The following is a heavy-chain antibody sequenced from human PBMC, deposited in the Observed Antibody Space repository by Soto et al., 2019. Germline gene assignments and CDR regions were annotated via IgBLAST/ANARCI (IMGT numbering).Heavy chain of an antibody. Sequence: PSETLSLTCAFSVASISSGNHSCSWIRQPPGKGLEWIGYIYHSGSTYYNPSLKRRVTISVDRSKNQFSLNLNSVTAADTAVYYCARGGYSGYDLTFEHWCQGTLVSVSS. V-gene: IGHV4-30-2*01. CDR3: ARGGYSGYDLTFEH. CDR1: VASISSGNHS. CDR2: IYHSGST. J-gene: IGHJ4*02. D-gene: IGHD5-12*01.